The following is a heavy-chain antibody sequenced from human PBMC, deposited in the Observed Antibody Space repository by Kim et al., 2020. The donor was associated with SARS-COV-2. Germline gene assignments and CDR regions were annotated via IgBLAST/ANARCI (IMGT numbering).Heavy chain of an antibody. V-gene: IGHV3-23*01. D-gene: IGHD2-8*01. CDR2: ITGPGTTT. CDR1: GFSFRDYA. Sequence: LSLTCAASGFSFRDYAMNWVRQPPGKGLEWVSHITGPGTTTYFADSVRGRFTASRDNSRHTLSLQMNSLRVEDTAVYYCARDGVSYNGLSDWLDPWGQGALVSVSP. J-gene: IGHJ5*02. CDR3: ARDGVSYNGLSDWLDP.